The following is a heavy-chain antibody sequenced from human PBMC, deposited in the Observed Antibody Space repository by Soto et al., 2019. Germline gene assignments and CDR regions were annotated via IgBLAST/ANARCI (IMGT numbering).Heavy chain of an antibody. D-gene: IGHD3-10*01. CDR2: ISSSGSTI. CDR1: GFTFSSYE. V-gene: IGHV3-48*03. J-gene: IGHJ6*02. CDR3: ARDPYRTMVRGAPMDV. Sequence: QPGGSLRLSCAASGFTFSSYEMNWVRQAPGKGLEWVSYISSSGSTIYYADSVKGRFTISRDNAKNSLYLQMNSLRAEDTAVYYCARDPYRTMVRGAPMDVWGQGTTVTVSS.